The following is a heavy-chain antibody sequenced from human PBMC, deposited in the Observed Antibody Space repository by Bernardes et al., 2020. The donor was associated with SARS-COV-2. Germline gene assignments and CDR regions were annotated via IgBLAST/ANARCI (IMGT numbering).Heavy chain of an antibody. J-gene: IGHJ4*02. Sequence: GSLRLSCAASGFTFSNYAMAWVRQAPGKGSEWASAISATTGGTYYADSVKGRFTISRDNSKNTLYLQMNSLRVEDTAIYYCAKDPRTPHDYWGQGTLVTVSS. V-gene: IGHV3-23*01. CDR1: GFTFSNYA. CDR2: ISATTGGT. D-gene: IGHD2-2*01. CDR3: AKDPRTPHDY.